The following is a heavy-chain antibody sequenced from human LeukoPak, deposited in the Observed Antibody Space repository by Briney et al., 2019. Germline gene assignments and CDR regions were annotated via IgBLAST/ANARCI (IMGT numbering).Heavy chain of an antibody. CDR2: ISWNSGSI. V-gene: IGHV3-9*01. CDR1: GFTFSSYA. D-gene: IGHD3-22*01. J-gene: IGHJ4*02. Sequence: GGSLRLSCAASGFTFSSYAMSWVRQAPGKGLEWVSGISWNSGSIGYADSVKGRFTISRDNAKNSLYLQMNSLRAEDTALYYCAKDINYDSSGYPDYWGQGTLVTVSS. CDR3: AKDINYDSSGYPDY.